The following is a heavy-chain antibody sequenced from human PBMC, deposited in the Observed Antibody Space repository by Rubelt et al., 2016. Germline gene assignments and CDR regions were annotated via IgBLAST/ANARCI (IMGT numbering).Heavy chain of an antibody. V-gene: IGHV3-11*01. J-gene: IGHJ1*01. CDR2: ISSSGSTI. D-gene: IGHD4-17*01. CDR3: ARSATVTTLPPATEYFQH. Sequence: NWVRQAPGKGLEWVSYISSSGSTIYYADSVKGRFTISRDNAKNSLYLQMNSLRAEDTAVYYCARSATVTTLPPATEYFQHWGQGTLVTVSS.